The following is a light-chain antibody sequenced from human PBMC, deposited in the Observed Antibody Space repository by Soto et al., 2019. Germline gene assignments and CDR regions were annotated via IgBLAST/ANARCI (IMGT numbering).Light chain of an antibody. CDR2: DVS. V-gene: IGLV2-11*01. Sequence: QSALTQPRSVSGSPGQSVTISCTGTSSDVGGYNYVSWYQQHPGKAPKLMIYDVSKRPSGVPDRFSGSKSGNTASLTISGRQDEDDADYYCCSYAGSYTLVFGGGTQLTVL. J-gene: IGLJ2*01. CDR3: CSYAGSYTLV. CDR1: SSDVGGYNY.